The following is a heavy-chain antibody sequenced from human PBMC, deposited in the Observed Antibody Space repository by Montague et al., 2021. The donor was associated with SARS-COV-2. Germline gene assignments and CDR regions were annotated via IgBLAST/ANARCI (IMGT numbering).Heavy chain of an antibody. J-gene: IGHJ6*02. CDR2: INHSGST. CDR3: ARVRYYGSGTSLGMDV. D-gene: IGHD3-10*01. V-gene: IGHV4-34*01. CDR1: GGSFSGYY. Sequence: ETLFLTCAVYGGSFSGYYWSWIRQPPGKGLEWIGEINHSGSTNYNPSLKSRVTISVDTSKNQFSLKLSSVTAADMAVYYCARVRYYGSGTSLGMDVWGQGTTVTVSS.